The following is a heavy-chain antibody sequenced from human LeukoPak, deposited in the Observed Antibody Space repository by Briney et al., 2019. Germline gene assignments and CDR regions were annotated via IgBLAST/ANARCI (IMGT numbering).Heavy chain of an antibody. J-gene: IGHJ4*02. CDR2: INPNSGGT. Sequence: ASVKVSCKASGYTFTGYYMHWVRQAPGQGLEWMGWINPNSGGTNYAQKFQGRVTMTRDTSISTAYMELSRLRSDDTAVYYCARDSRKRRITIFGVVIPRYYFDYWGQGTLVTVSS. CDR3: ARDSRKRRITIFGVVIPRYYFDY. V-gene: IGHV1-2*02. D-gene: IGHD3-3*01. CDR1: GYTFTGYY.